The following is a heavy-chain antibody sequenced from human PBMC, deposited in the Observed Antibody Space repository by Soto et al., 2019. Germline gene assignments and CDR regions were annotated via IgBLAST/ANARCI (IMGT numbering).Heavy chain of an antibody. J-gene: IGHJ6*02. D-gene: IGHD3-10*01. Sequence: PGGSLRLSCAASGFSFSTYGMHWVRQAPGKGLEWVAVIWYDGSNKYYADSVKGRLTISRDNSKNTVYLQMDSLRAEDTAMYYCARDMVRGGGYYYYGMDVWGQGTTVTVSS. CDR2: IWYDGSNK. CDR3: ARDMVRGGGYYYYGMDV. V-gene: IGHV3-33*01. CDR1: GFSFSTYG.